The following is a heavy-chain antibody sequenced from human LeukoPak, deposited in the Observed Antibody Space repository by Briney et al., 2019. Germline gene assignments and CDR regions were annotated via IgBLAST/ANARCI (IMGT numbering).Heavy chain of an antibody. D-gene: IGHD6-13*01. CDR3: AKSSSWLYYFDY. Sequence: GGSLRLSCAASGFTFSSYSMNWVGQAPGKGLDWVSYISSSSSTIYYADSVKGRFTISRDNAKDSLYLQMNSLRDEDTAVYYCAKSSSWLYYFDYWGQGTLVTVSS. V-gene: IGHV3-48*02. CDR1: GFTFSSYS. J-gene: IGHJ4*02. CDR2: ISSSSSTI.